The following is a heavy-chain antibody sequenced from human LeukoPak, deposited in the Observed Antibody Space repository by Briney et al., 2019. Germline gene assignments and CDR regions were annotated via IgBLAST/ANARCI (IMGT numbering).Heavy chain of an antibody. D-gene: IGHD2-2*01. CDR2: IYYSGST. V-gene: IGHV4-31*03. Sequence: SQTLSLTCTVSGGSISSGGYYWSWIRQHPGEGLEWIGYIYYSGSTYYNPSLKSRVTISVDTSKNQFSLKLSSVTAADTAVYYCARDSATPNCYYYGMDVWGQGTTVTVSS. CDR1: GGSISSGGYY. J-gene: IGHJ6*02. CDR3: ARDSATPNCYYYGMDV.